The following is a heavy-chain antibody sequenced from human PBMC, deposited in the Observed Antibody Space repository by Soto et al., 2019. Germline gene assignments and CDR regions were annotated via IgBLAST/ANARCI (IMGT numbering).Heavy chain of an antibody. CDR3: ARDTYIVVVPAAIGGMDV. Sequence: GSLRLSCAASGFTFSSYGMHWVRQAPGKGLEWVAVIWYDGSNKYYADSVKGRFTISRDNSKNTLYLQMNSLRAEDTAVYYCARDTYIVVVPAAIGGMDVWGQGTTVTVSS. J-gene: IGHJ6*02. D-gene: IGHD2-2*02. V-gene: IGHV3-33*01. CDR2: IWYDGSNK. CDR1: GFTFSSYG.